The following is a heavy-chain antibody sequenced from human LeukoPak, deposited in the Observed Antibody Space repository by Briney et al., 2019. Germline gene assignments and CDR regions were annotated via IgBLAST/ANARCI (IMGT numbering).Heavy chain of an antibody. CDR2: IWNDGGNK. J-gene: IGHJ3*02. Sequence: GRSLRLSCAASGFTFSSYGMHWVRQAPGKGLEWVAVIWNDGGNKYYADSVKGRFTISRDNSKNTLYLQMNSLRAEDTAVYYCARTYYDILTGHMEYDAFDMWGQGTMVTVSS. D-gene: IGHD3-9*01. CDR3: ARTYYDILTGHMEYDAFDM. CDR1: GFTFSSYG. V-gene: IGHV3-33*08.